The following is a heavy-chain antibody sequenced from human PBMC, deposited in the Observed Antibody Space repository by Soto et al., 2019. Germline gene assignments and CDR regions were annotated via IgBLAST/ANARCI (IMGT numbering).Heavy chain of an antibody. Sequence: ASVKVSCKVSGYTLTELSMHWVRPAPGKGLEWMGGFDPEDGEKIYAQKFQGRVTMTEDTSTDTAYMELSSLRSEDTAVYYCATAMGLLREVLDYWGQGTLVTVSS. CDR3: ATAMGLLREVLDY. CDR1: GYTLTELS. D-gene: IGHD1-26*01. J-gene: IGHJ4*02. V-gene: IGHV1-24*01. CDR2: FDPEDGEK.